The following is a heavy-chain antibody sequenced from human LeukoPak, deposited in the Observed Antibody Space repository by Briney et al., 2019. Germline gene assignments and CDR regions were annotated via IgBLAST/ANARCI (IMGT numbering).Heavy chain of an antibody. CDR2: IYSTSSTI. D-gene: IGHD3-10*01. CDR1: GFTFSTYS. Sequence: GKSLRLSCAASGFTFSTYSMNWVRQAPGKGREWISYIYSTSSTIYYADSVRGRFTISRDNAENSLFLQMYSLTDEDTAVYYCARANDFVVRRLITYFDSWGQGTLVTVSS. J-gene: IGHJ4*02. CDR3: ARANDFVVRRLITYFDS. V-gene: IGHV3-48*02.